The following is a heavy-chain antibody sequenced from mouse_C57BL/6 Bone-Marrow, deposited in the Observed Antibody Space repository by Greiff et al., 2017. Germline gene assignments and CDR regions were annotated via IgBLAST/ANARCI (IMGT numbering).Heavy chain of an antibody. CDR3: ARGHDYDVFFDY. V-gene: IGHV1-26*01. CDR2: INPNNGGT. Sequence: EVQLQQSGPELVKPGASVKISCKASGYTFTDYYMNWVKQSHGKSLEWIGDINPNNGGTSYNQKFKGKATLTVDKSSSTAYMELRSLTSEDSAVYYCARGHDYDVFFDYWGQGTTLTVSS. CDR1: GYTFTDYY. D-gene: IGHD2-4*01. J-gene: IGHJ2*01.